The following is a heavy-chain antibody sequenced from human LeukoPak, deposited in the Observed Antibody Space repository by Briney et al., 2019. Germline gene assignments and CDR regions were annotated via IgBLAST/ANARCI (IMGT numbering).Heavy chain of an antibody. CDR3: ARHIAAAGPGFDY. Sequence: TAGSLRLSCAAFGFTLSSYWMHWVRQAPGKGLVWVSRINSDGSRTSYADSVKGRFTISRDNAKNTLYLQMNSLRADDTAVYYCARHIAAAGPGFDYWGQGTLVTVSS. V-gene: IGHV3-74*01. CDR2: INSDGSRT. CDR1: GFTLSSYW. J-gene: IGHJ4*02. D-gene: IGHD6-13*01.